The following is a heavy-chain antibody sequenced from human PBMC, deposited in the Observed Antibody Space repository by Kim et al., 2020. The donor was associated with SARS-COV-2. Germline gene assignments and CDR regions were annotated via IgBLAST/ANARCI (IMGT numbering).Heavy chain of an antibody. D-gene: IGHD6-19*01. J-gene: IGHJ5*02. V-gene: IGHV1-18*01. CDR1: GYTFTSYG. Sequence: ASVKVSCKASGYTFTSYGISWVRQAPGQGLEWMGWISAYNGNTNYAQKLQGRVTMTTDTSTSTAYMELRSLRSDDTAVYYCARGISGWYEVLGGWFDPWGQGTLVTVSS. CDR3: ARGISGWYEVLGGWFDP. CDR2: ISAYNGNT.